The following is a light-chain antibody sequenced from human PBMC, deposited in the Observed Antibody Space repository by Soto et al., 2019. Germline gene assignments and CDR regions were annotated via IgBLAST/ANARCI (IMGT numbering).Light chain of an antibody. CDR3: QQYGGSPRSLT. Sequence: EVVLTQSPDPLSLSPGERATLSCRASQTVGNDFLVWYQQKFGQPPRLLIYATSRRATGIPDRFSGSGSGTDFTLTISRLEPEDIAVYFCQQYGGSPRSLTFGGGTRVQIK. CDR1: QTVGNDF. CDR2: ATS. J-gene: IGKJ4*01. V-gene: IGKV3-20*01.